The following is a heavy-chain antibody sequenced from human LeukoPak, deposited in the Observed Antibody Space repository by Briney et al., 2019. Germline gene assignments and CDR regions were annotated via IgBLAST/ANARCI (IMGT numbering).Heavy chain of an antibody. D-gene: IGHD2-21*02. CDR1: GYTFTGYY. V-gene: IGHV1-2*04. J-gene: IGHJ3*02. Sequence: GASVKVSCKASGYTFTGYYMHWVRQAPGQGLEWMGWIDPNSGGTIYAQKFQGWVTMTRDTSISTAYMELSRLRSDDTAVYYCARRYCGGDCYYDAFDIWGQGTMVTVSS. CDR3: ARRYCGGDCYYDAFDI. CDR2: IDPNSGGT.